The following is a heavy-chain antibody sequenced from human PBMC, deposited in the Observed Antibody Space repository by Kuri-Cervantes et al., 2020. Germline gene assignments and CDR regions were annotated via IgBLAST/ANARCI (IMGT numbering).Heavy chain of an antibody. CDR1: GFTFSNAW. V-gene: IGHV3-30*01. CDR3: ARAKEWELIYFDY. J-gene: IGHJ4*02. CDR2: ISYDGSNK. Sequence: GGSLRLSCAGTGFTFSNAWMSWVRQAPGKGLEWVAVISYDGSNKYYADSVKGRFTISRDNSKNTLYLQMNSLRAEDTAVYYCARAKEWELIYFDYWGQGTLVTVSS. D-gene: IGHD1-26*01.